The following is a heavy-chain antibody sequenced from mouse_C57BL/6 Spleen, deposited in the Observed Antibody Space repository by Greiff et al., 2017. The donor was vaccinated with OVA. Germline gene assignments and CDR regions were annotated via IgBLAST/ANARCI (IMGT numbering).Heavy chain of an antibody. CDR3: ASAGAIYAWFAY. CDR2: IFPGSGST. Sequence: VKLLESGPELVKPGASVKISCKASGYTFTDYYINWVKQRPGQGLEWIGWIFPGSGSTYYNEKFKGKATLTVDKSSSTAYMLLSSLTSEDSAVYFCASAGAIYAWFAYWGQGTLVTVSA. CDR1: GYTFTDYY. V-gene: IGHV1-75*01. D-gene: IGHD1-1*01. J-gene: IGHJ3*01.